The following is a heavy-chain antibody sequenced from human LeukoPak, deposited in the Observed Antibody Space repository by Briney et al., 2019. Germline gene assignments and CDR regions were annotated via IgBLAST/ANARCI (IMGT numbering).Heavy chain of an antibody. J-gene: IGHJ5*02. CDR1: GFYFNAYL. CDR2: IKQDGSQK. Sequence: PGGSRRLSCVASGFYFNAYLRSWVRQAPGKGLEWVANIKQDGSQKFYLDSVKGRFTISRDNGNNSIYLHMSRLRVEDTAVYYCARDLKGFNLWGQGALVTVSS. V-gene: IGHV3-7*04. CDR3: ARDLKGFNL.